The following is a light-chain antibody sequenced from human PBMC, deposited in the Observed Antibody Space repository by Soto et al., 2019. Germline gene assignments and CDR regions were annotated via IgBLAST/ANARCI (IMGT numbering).Light chain of an antibody. CDR1: SSDVGGYNY. CDR2: DVS. CDR3: SSYTSSSKGV. J-gene: IGLJ3*02. Sequence: QSVLTQPASVSGSPGQSITISCTGTSSDVGGYNYVSWYQQHPGKAPKLMIYDVSNRPSGVSNRFSGSKSGNTASLTISGLQAEDEADHYCSSYTSSSKGVFGGGTKLTVL. V-gene: IGLV2-14*01.